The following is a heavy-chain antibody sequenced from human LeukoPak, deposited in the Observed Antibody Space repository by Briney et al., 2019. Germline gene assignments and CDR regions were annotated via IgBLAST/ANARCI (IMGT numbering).Heavy chain of an antibody. CDR2: ISGSGGNT. V-gene: IGHV3-23*01. J-gene: IGHJ6*02. Sequence: GGSLRLSCAASGFTFSSYAMSWVRQAPGKGLEWVSSISGSGGNTYYADSVKGRFTISRDNSKNTLSLQMNSLRAEDTAVYYCARPYCGGDCWVYYYGMDVWGQGTTVTVSS. CDR3: ARPYCGGDCWVYYYGMDV. D-gene: IGHD2-21*02. CDR1: GFTFSSYA.